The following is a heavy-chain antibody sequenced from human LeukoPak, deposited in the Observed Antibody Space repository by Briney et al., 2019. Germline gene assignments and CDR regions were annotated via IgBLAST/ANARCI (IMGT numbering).Heavy chain of an antibody. CDR2: IYYNGGT. Sequence: PSETLSLTCTVSDGSMSPHYWSWIRQPPGKGLEWIGYIYYNGGTTYNPSLKSRVTISIDTSKNQFSLKMTSVTSADTAVYYCARTDYYGSGMAWGQGTLVTVSS. CDR1: DGSMSPHY. CDR3: ARTDYYGSGMA. D-gene: IGHD3-10*01. V-gene: IGHV4-59*11. J-gene: IGHJ5*02.